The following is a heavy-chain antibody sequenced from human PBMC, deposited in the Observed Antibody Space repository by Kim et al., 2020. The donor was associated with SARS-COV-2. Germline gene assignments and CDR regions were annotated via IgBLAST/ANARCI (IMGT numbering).Heavy chain of an antibody. D-gene: IGHD3-10*01. CDR2: ISYDGSNK. CDR3: ARDPYRITMVRGEYYYGMDV. J-gene: IGHJ6*02. Sequence: GGSLRLSCAASGFTFSSYAMHWVRQAPGKGLEWVAVISYDGSNKYYADSVKGRFTISRDNSKNTLYLQMNSLRAEDTAVYYCARDPYRITMVRGEYYYGMDVWGQGTTVTVSS. V-gene: IGHV3-30*04. CDR1: GFTFSSYA.